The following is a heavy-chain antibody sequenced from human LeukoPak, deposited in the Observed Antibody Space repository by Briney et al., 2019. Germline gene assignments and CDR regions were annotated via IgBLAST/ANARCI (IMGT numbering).Heavy chain of an antibody. CDR1: GGSFSGFY. CDR2: INHSGST. CDR3: ARHQGVVDL. Sequence: PSETLSLTCAVYGGSFSGFYWSWIRQPPGKGLEWIGEINHSGSTNYNPSLKSRVTISVDTSKNQFSLKLSSVTAADTAVYYCARHQGVVDLWGRGSLVTVSS. V-gene: IGHV4-34*01. J-gene: IGHJ2*01. D-gene: IGHD3-3*01.